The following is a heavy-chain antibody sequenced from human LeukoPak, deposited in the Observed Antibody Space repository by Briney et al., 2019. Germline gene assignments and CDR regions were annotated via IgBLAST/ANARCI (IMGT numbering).Heavy chain of an antibody. V-gene: IGHV4-34*01. Sequence: SETLSLTCTVSGVSFNAYYWSWIRQSPGKGLEWIGEVSPGGYIKYNPSLRSRVTISVDTSENQLSLRLSSVTAADTAMYYCARIRCGHTGDICYNYWAQGTLVTVSS. J-gene: IGHJ4*02. D-gene: IGHD2-8*02. CDR1: GVSFNAYY. CDR2: VSPGGYI. CDR3: ARIRCGHTGDICYNY.